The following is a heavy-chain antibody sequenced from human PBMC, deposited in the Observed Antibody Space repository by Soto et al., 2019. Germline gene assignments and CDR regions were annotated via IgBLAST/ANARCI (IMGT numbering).Heavy chain of an antibody. CDR3: AKDRGALRISTRFVGDV. CDR1: GGSISSYY. Sequence: PSETLSLTCTVSGGSISSYYWSWIRQPPGKGLEWIGYIYYSGSTNYNPSLKSRVTISVDTSKNQFSLKLSSVTAEDTAVYYCAKDRGALRISTRFVGDVWGQGTTVTVSS. D-gene: IGHD2-2*01. J-gene: IGHJ6*02. V-gene: IGHV4-59*01. CDR2: IYYSGST.